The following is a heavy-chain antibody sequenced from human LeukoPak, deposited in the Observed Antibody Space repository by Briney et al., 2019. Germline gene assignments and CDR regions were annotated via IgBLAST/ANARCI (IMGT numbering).Heavy chain of an antibody. D-gene: IGHD3-9*01. CDR1: GFNFRDHW. Sequence: GGSLRLSCAGSGFNFRDHWMSWLRQAPEKGPEWVAHIKPDGSEKYYVDSVKGRFTISRDNAKNSLYLQMNSLRAEDTAVYYCARVEDYDILTGFDYWGQGTLVTVSS. CDR2: IKPDGSEK. J-gene: IGHJ4*02. V-gene: IGHV3-7*01. CDR3: ARVEDYDILTGFDY.